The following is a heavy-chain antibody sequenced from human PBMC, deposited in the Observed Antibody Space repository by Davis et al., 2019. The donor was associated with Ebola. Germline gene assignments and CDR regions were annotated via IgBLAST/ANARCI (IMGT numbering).Heavy chain of an antibody. J-gene: IGHJ6*04. CDR3: AKSGLSFGVVKYHYGMDV. Sequence: GGSLRLSCAASGFTFTSYAMSWVRQAPGKGLEWVSGISGGGGSTYYADFVKGRFTVSRDNSKNTLDLQMNSLRAEDTAVYYCAKSGLSFGVVKYHYGMDVWGKGTTVTVSS. V-gene: IGHV3-23*01. CDR1: GFTFTSYA. D-gene: IGHD3-3*01. CDR2: ISGGGGST.